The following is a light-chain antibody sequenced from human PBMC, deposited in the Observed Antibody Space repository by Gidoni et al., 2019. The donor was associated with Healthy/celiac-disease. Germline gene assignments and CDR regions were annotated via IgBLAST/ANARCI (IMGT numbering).Light chain of an antibody. CDR1: QSISSY. J-gene: IGKJ2*01. CDR2: ASS. Sequence: DIQMTQSPYSLSASVGDRVTITCRASQSISSYLNWYQQKPGKAPKLLIYASSSLPSGVPSRFSGSGSGTDFTLTISILQPEDFATYYCQQSYSTPYTFGQGTKLEIK. V-gene: IGKV1-39*01. CDR3: QQSYSTPYT.